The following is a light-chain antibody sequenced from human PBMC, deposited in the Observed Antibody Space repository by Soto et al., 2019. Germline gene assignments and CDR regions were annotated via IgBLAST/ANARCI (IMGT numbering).Light chain of an antibody. Sequence: QSALTQPASVSGSPGQSITISCTGTNSDVGAYPYVSWYQQHPGNAPKLLIYEVADRPSGVSDRFSGSKSGNTASLTISGLQADDEADYYCTSYSSSDIFYVFGTGTKVTVL. CDR2: EVA. V-gene: IGLV2-14*03. J-gene: IGLJ1*01. CDR1: NSDVGAYPY. CDR3: TSYSSSDIFYV.